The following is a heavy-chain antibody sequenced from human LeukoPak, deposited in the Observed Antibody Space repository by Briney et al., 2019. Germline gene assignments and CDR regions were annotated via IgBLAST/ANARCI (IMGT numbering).Heavy chain of an antibody. CDR2: NYYRGST. Sequence: SETLSLTCTVSGGSISNYYWSWIRQPPGKGLEWIGYNYYRGSTNYNPSLKSRVTISVDTSKNQFSLKLSSVTAADTAVYYCARQVSPYSASNYWGQGTLVTVSS. J-gene: IGHJ4*02. V-gene: IGHV4-59*08. CDR1: GGSISNYY. CDR3: ARQVSPYSASNY. D-gene: IGHD1-26*01.